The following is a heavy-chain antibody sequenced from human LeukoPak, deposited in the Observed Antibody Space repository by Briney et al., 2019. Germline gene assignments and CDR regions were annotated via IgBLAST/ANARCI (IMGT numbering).Heavy chain of an antibody. D-gene: IGHD3-10*01. CDR1: GGSFSGYY. CDR3: ARGVVRVKFDY. CDR2: INHSGST. J-gene: IGHJ4*02. V-gene: IGHV4-34*01. Sequence: SETLSLTCVVYGGSFSGYYWSWIRQPPGKGLEWIGEINHSGSTNYNPSLKSRVTISVDTSKNQFSLKLSSVTAADTAVYYCARGVVRVKFDYWGQGTLVTVSS.